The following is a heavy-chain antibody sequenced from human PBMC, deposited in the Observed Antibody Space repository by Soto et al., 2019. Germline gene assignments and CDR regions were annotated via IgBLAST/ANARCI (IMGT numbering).Heavy chain of an antibody. CDR2: IWYDGSNK. D-gene: IGHD2-15*01. V-gene: IGHV3-33*01. CDR1: GFTFSSYG. CDR3: AIDGYCSGGSCYSVPVFDY. Sequence: QVQLVESGGGVVQTGRSLRLSWAASGFTFSSYGMHWVRQAPGKGLEWVGVIWYDGSNKYYADSVKGRFTISRDKSNNTLYLQMNSLSAEETAVYYCAIDGYCSGGSCYSVPVFDYWGQGTLVTVSS. J-gene: IGHJ4*02.